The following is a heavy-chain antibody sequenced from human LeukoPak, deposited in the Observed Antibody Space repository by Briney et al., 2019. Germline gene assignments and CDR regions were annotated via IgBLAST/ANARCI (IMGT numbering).Heavy chain of an antibody. V-gene: IGHV4-4*02. J-gene: IGHJ4*02. D-gene: IGHD5-24*01. Sequence: SETLSLTCAVSGGSISSSNWWSWVRQPPGKGLEWIGEIYHSGSTNYNPSLKSRVTISVDKSKNQFSLKLSSVTAADTAVYYCARDTGDGYNLYYFDYWGQGTLVTVSS. CDR3: ARDTGDGYNLYYFDY. CDR2: IYHSGST. CDR1: GGSISSSNW.